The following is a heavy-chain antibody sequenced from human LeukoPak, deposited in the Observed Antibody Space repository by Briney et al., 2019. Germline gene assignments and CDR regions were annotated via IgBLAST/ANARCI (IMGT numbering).Heavy chain of an antibody. Sequence: SETLSLTCTVSGGSISSSSYYWGWIRQPPGKGLGWIGSIYYSGSTYYNPSLKSRVTISVDTSKNQFSLKLSSVTAADTAVYYCARQVWGYCSSTSCSYYFDYWGQGTLVTVSS. V-gene: IGHV4-39*01. CDR1: GGSISSSSYY. J-gene: IGHJ4*02. CDR3: ARQVWGYCSSTSCSYYFDY. D-gene: IGHD2-2*01. CDR2: IYYSGST.